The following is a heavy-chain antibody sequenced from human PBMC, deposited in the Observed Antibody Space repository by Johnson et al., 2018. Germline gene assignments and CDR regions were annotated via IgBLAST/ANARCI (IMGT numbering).Heavy chain of an antibody. CDR1: GFTFDDYA. J-gene: IGHJ4*02. V-gene: IGHV3-9*01. CDR3: AKVRICNGGSCYYPDY. D-gene: IGHD2-15*01. Sequence: VQLVQSGGGLVQPGRSLRLSCAASGFTFDDYAMHWVRQAPGKGLEWVSGISWNSGSIGYADSVKGRFTISRDNAKNSLYLQMNSLRAEDTALYYCAKVRICNGGSCYYPDYWGQGTLVTVSS. CDR2: ISWNSGSI.